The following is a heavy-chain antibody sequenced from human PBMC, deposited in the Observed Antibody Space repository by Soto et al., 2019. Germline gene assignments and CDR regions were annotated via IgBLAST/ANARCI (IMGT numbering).Heavy chain of an antibody. CDR1: GYTFTGYY. CDR2: IGAYNGDT. V-gene: IGHV1-18*04. J-gene: IGHJ3*02. D-gene: IGHD5-18*01. Sequence: ASVKVSCKASGYTFTGYYMHWVRQAPGQGLKWMGWIGAYNGDTNYAQKLQGRVTMTTDTSTSTAYMELTSLRSDDTAIYYCARDRGYSPDSFDIWGQGTMVTVSS. CDR3: ARDRGYSPDSFDI.